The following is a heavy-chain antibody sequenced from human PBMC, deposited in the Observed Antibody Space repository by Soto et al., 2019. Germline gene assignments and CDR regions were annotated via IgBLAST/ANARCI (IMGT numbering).Heavy chain of an antibody. CDR3: ARDFDVNTALDYWYFDL. Sequence: QVHLQESGPGAVKASETLSLTCSLSGGSTSGKYWSWIRQSAGKGLEWIGRIYSSGRTHYNPSLGSRVSMSVAQNSFSLRLTSVTAADTAIYYCARDFDVNTALDYWYFDLWGRGTQVSVSS. CDR1: GGSTSGKY. D-gene: IGHD3-9*01. CDR2: IYSSGRT. J-gene: IGHJ2*01. V-gene: IGHV4-4*07.